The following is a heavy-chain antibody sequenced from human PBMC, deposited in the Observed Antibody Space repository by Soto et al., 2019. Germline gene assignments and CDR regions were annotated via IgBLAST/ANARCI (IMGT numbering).Heavy chain of an antibody. D-gene: IGHD3-9*01. CDR3: ARAPSILTVKYYFDY. Sequence: ASVELPWKARLVTFRSCSLNCVRHAPGQGLEWMGGIIPIFGTANNAQKFQGRVTITADESATTVYMELSSLRSEDTAVYYCARAPSILTVKYYFDYWGQGTLVTVSS. J-gene: IGHJ4*02. CDR2: IIPIFGTA. CDR1: LVTFRSCS. V-gene: IGHV1-69*13.